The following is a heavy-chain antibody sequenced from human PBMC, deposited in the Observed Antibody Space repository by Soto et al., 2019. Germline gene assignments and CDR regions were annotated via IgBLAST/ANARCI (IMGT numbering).Heavy chain of an antibody. CDR3: ARAAMGGSSWPFAS. J-gene: IGHJ4*02. CDR1: GGSISSSNW. Sequence: QVQLQESGPGLVKPSGTLSLTCAVSGGSISSSNWWSWGRQPPGKGLEWVGEIYHSGSTNYKPSPKSRVTRSVDTCKNPYSPAQSSVTGADTAVYYCARAAMGGSSWPFASWGQGTLVTVSS. D-gene: IGHD6-13*01. V-gene: IGHV4-4*02. CDR2: IYHSGST.